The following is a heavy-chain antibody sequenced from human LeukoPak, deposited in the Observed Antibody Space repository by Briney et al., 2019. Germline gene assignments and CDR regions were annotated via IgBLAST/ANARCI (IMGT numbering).Heavy chain of an antibody. CDR3: ARDRRDGYNNWNHDTFDI. J-gene: IGHJ3*02. CDR1: GFTFSTYN. Sequence: GGSLRLSCTASGFTFSTYNMSWVRQAPGKGLEWVSYISSSSSTIYYADSVKGRFTISRDNAKNSLYLQMNSLRAEDTAVYYCARDRRDGYNNWNHDTFDIWGQGTMVTVSS. D-gene: IGHD5-24*01. CDR2: ISSSSSTI. V-gene: IGHV3-48*01.